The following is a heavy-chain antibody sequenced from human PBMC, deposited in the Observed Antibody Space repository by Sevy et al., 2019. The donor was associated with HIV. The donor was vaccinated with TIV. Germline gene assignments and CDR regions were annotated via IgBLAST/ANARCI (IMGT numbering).Heavy chain of an antibody. CDR3: ARDLAGRPYCDN. CDR1: GFTFSDQY. CDR2: IRNKSKGYTT. J-gene: IGHJ4*02. V-gene: IGHV3-72*01. Sequence: GGSLRLSCAASGFTFSDQYMDRVRQAPWKGLEWVGRIRNKSKGYTTEYAASVKGRFTISRDDSKNSLFLQMNSLKTEDTAMYYCARDLAGRPYCDNWGQGTLVTVSS. D-gene: IGHD3-10*01.